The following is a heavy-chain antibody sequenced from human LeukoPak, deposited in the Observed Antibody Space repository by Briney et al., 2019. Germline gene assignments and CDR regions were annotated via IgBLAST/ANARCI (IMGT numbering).Heavy chain of an antibody. D-gene: IGHD3-22*01. CDR2: IYYTGST. Sequence: SETLSLTCTVSGGSISNYYWSWIRQPPGKGLEWIGYIYYTGSTNYNPSLKSRVSISVDTSKNQFSLKLSSVTAADTAVYYCARHGGYHSPIDYWGQGTLVTVSS. J-gene: IGHJ4*02. CDR3: ARHGGYHSPIDY. CDR1: GGSISNYY. V-gene: IGHV4-59*08.